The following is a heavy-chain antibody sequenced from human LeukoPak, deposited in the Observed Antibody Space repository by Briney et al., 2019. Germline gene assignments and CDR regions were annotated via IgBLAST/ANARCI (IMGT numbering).Heavy chain of an antibody. CDR2: INPNSGGT. J-gene: IGHJ3*02. CDR1: GYTFTGYY. D-gene: IGHD6-13*01. V-gene: IGHV1-2*02. CDR3: ARLSWAVGAFDI. Sequence: ASVKVSCKASGYTFTGYYMHWVRQAPGQGLEWMGWINPNSGGTNYAQKFQGRVTMTRDTSISTAYMELSRLRSDDTAVYYCARLSWAVGAFDIWGQGTMVTVSS.